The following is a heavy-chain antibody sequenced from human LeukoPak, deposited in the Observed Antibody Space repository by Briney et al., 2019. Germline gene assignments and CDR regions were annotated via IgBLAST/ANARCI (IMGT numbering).Heavy chain of an antibody. V-gene: IGHV3-21*01. D-gene: IGHD3-16*02. Sequence: GGSLRLSCAASGFTFSSYSMNWVRQAPGKGLEWVSSISSSSSYIYYADSVKGRFTISRDNAKNSLYLQMNSLRAEETGVYYCATPRDYDYVWGSYRYTYYFDYWGQGSLVTVSS. CDR2: ISSSSSYI. CDR1: GFTFSSYS. J-gene: IGHJ4*02. CDR3: ATPRDYDYVWGSYRYTYYFDY.